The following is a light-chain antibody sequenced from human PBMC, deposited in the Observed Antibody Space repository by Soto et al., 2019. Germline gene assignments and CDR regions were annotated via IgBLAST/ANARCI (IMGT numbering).Light chain of an antibody. CDR1: NIGSKS. CDR3: QVWHGPGDHPYV. J-gene: IGLJ1*01. V-gene: IGLV3-21*04. Sequence: SYELTQPPSVSVAPGKTATITCGGTNIGSKSVHWYQQKPGQAPVLVMFYDSDRPSGIPERFAGSNSGNTATLTISRVEAGDEADYYCQVWHGPGDHPYVFGSGTKVTVL. CDR2: YDS.